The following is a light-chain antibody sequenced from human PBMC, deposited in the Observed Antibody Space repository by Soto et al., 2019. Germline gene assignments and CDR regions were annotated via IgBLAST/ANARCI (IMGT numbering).Light chain of an antibody. V-gene: IGKV3-20*01. CDR3: PQYGSSPLT. CDR2: GAS. J-gene: IGKJ4*01. Sequence: EIVLTQSPGTLSLSPGERATLSCRASQSVSSSYLAWYQQKPGQAPRLLIYGASSRATGIPDRFSGSGSGTDFTLTISRLEPEDFAVYYCPQYGSSPLTFGGGTMVEIK. CDR1: QSVSSSY.